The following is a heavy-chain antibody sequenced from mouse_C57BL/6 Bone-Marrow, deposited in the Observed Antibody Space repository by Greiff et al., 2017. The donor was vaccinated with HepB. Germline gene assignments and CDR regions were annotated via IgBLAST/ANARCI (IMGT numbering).Heavy chain of an antibody. CDR3: ARSRAY. Sequence: QVQLQQPGAELVKPGASVKLSCKASGYNFTSYWMHWVKQRPGQGLEWIGMIHPNSGSTKYNEKFKSKATLTVDKSSSTAYMQLSSLTSEDSAVYYCARSRAYWGQGTLVTVSA. J-gene: IGHJ3*01. CDR2: IHPNSGST. V-gene: IGHV1-64*01. CDR1: GYNFTSYW.